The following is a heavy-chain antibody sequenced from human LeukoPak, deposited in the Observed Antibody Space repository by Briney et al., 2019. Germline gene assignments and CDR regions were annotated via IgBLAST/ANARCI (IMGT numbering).Heavy chain of an antibody. CDR2: INPNSGGT. CDR1: GYSFTGYY. J-gene: IGHJ4*02. D-gene: IGHD6-19*01. V-gene: IGHV1-2*06. Sequence: ASVKVSCKVSGYSFTGYYMHWVRQAPGQGLEWMGRINPNSGGTNYAQKFQGRVTMTRDTSISTAYMKLSGLRSDDTAVYYCVRYNSVWSEDYWGLGTLVTVSS. CDR3: VRYNSVWSEDY.